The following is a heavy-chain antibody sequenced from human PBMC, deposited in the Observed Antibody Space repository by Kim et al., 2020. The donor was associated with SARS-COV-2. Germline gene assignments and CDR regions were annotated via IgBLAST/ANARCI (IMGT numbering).Heavy chain of an antibody. CDR3: ARVREQQLATIYWYFDL. CDR1: GGSISSSSYY. V-gene: IGHV4-39*01. D-gene: IGHD6-13*01. CDR2: IYYSGST. Sequence: SETLSLTCTVSGGSISSSSYYWGWIRQPPGKGLEWIGSIYYSGSTYYNPSLKSRVTISVDTSKNQFSLKLSSVTAADTAVYYCARVREQQLATIYWYFDLWGRVTLVTVSS. J-gene: IGHJ2*01.